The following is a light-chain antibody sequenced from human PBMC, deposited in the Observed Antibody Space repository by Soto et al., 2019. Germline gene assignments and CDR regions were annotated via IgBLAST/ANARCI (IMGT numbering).Light chain of an antibody. CDR2: DAS. CDR1: QSISRW. V-gene: IGKV1-5*01. Sequence: DIQMTQSPSTLSASVGDRVTITCRASQSISRWLAWYQQKPGRAPKLLIFDASTLESGVPSKFSGSGSGTEFTLTISSLQLEDFATYYCQQYKTFWTFGQGTKVDIK. J-gene: IGKJ1*01. CDR3: QQYKTFWT.